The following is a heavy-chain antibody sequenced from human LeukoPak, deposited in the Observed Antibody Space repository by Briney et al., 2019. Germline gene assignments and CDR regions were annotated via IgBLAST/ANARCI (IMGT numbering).Heavy chain of an antibody. V-gene: IGHV3-64*01. J-gene: IGHJ4*02. CDR3: ARRDDDSGAYDY. CDR2: ISGNGGIK. Sequence: TGGSLRLSCAASGFTFSSVATHWVCQGPGKGLEYSSSISGNGGIKYYATIVKGRFNISRDNSKNTLFLQMGSLRVGDMAIYYCARRDDDSGAYDYWGQGTLVTVSS. CDR1: GFTFSSVA. D-gene: IGHD3-22*01.